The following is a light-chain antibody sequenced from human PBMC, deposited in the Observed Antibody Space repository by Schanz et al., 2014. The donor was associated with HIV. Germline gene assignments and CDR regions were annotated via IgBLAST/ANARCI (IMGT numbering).Light chain of an antibody. Sequence: QSVLTQPASVSGSPGQSITISCTGTSSDVGGYNYVAWYQQHAGKAPKLMIFDVSNRPSGVSYRFSGSKSGNTASLTISGLQVEDEAEYYCSSYVSGSTYVFRTATKLTV. V-gene: IGLV2-14*01. CDR1: SSDVGGYNY. CDR3: SSYVSGSTYV. J-gene: IGLJ1*01. CDR2: DVS.